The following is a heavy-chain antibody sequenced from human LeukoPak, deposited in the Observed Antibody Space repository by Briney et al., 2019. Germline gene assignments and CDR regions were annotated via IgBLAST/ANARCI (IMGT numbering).Heavy chain of an antibody. D-gene: IGHD6-13*01. Sequence: PGGSLRLSCAASGLTFSSYAMSWVRQAPGKGLEWVSGISGRGISTLYADSVQGRFIISRDNSNNTLYLEVNNLRAEDTAVYYCAKDRLKGIAAAGTGWFDSWGQGALVTVSS. V-gene: IGHV3-23*01. CDR2: ISGRGIST. CDR3: AKDRLKGIAAAGTGWFDS. J-gene: IGHJ5*01. CDR1: GLTFSSYA.